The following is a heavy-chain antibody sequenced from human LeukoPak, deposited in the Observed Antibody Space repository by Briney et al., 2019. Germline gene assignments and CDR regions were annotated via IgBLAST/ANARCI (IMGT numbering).Heavy chain of an antibody. D-gene: IGHD3-16*02. CDR3: ARAEGYDYVWGSYRSQTDYYFDY. CDR2: INPNSGGT. J-gene: IGHJ4*03. Sequence: ASVKVSCKASGYTFTGYYMHWVRQAPGQGLEWMGWINPNSGGTNYAQKFQGRVTMTRDTSISTAYMELSRLRSDDTAVYYCARAEGYDYVWGSYRSQTDYYFDYWGQGTTVTVSS. V-gene: IGHV1-2*02. CDR1: GYTFTGYY.